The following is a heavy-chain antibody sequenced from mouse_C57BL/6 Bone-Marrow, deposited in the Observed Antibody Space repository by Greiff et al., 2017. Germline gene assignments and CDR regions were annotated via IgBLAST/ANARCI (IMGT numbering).Heavy chain of an antibody. Sequence: EVKLMESEGGLVQPGSSMKLSCTASGFTFSDYYMAWVRQVPEKGLEWVANINYDGSSTYYLDSLKSRFIISRDNAKNILYLQMSSLKSEDTATYYCARGYYYAMDDWGQGTSVTVSS. CDR2: INYDGSST. J-gene: IGHJ4*01. CDR1: GFTFSDYY. CDR3: ARGYYYAMDD. V-gene: IGHV5-16*01.